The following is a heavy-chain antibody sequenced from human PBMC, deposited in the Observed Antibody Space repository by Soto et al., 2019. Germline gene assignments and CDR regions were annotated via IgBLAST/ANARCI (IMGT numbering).Heavy chain of an antibody. CDR3: ARALVVVPAARHNSFDP. V-gene: IGHV1-18*04. J-gene: IGHJ5*02. CDR1: GYTFTSYG. Sequence: QVQLVQSGAEVKKPGASVKVSCKASGYTFTSYGISWVRQAPGQGLEWMGWISAYNGNTNYAQKLQGRVTMTTDTSTSTAYMELRILRSDDTAVYYCARALVVVPAARHNSFDPWGKGTLVTVSS. CDR2: ISAYNGNT. D-gene: IGHD2-2*01.